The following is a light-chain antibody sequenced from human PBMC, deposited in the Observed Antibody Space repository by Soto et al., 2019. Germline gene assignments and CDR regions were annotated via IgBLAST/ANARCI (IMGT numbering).Light chain of an antibody. CDR2: EVS. V-gene: IGLV2-14*01. Sequence: QSVLTQPASVSWSPGQSITSSCTGTISDIGAYNHVSWYQQNPGKAPQLIIYEVSNRPSGLSNRFSASKSGNAASLTISGLQAEDEADYFCCSFTTSSTLVFGTGTKVTVL. CDR3: CSFTTSSTLV. CDR1: ISDIGAYNH. J-gene: IGLJ1*01.